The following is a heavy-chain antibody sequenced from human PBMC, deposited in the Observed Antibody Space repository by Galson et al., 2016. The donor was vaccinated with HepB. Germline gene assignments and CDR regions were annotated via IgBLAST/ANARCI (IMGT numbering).Heavy chain of an antibody. CDR3: AGGPSTGAYDY. CDR2: INPSTGDT. CDR1: GYPFTGYF. D-gene: IGHD2-8*02. Sequence: SVKVSCKASGYPFTGYFIHWMRQAPGQGLEWMGWINPSTGDTNYAQRFQGWVTMTRDTSISTVYIELTSLTYDDTAMYYCAGGPSTGAYDYWGQGTLVTVSS. V-gene: IGHV1-2*04. J-gene: IGHJ4*02.